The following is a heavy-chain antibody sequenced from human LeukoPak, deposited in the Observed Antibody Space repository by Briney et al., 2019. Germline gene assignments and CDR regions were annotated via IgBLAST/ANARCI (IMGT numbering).Heavy chain of an antibody. CDR3: ARLVLGYCSSTSCYRGGFDP. D-gene: IGHD2-2*02. V-gene: IGHV4-4*07. J-gene: IGHJ5*02. Sequence: PSETLSLTCTVSGGSISSYYWSWIRQPAGKGLEWIGRIYTSGSTNYNPSLKSRVTMSVDTSKNQFSLKLSSVTAADTAVYYCARLVLGYCSSTSCYRGGFDPWGQGTLVTVSS. CDR1: GGSISSYY. CDR2: IYTSGST.